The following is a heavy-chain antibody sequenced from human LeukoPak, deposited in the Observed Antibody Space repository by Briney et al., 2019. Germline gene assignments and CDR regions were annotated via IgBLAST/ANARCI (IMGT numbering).Heavy chain of an antibody. D-gene: IGHD6-6*01. CDR1: GGSISSGSYY. V-gene: IGHV4-61*02. CDR2: IYTSGST. Sequence: SQTLSLTCTVSGGSISSGSYYWSLIRQPAGKGLEWIGRIYTSGSTNYNPSLKSRVTISVDTSKNQFSLKLSSVTAADTAVYYCARLAARPGPGDYWGQGTLVTVSS. J-gene: IGHJ4*02. CDR3: ARLAARPGPGDY.